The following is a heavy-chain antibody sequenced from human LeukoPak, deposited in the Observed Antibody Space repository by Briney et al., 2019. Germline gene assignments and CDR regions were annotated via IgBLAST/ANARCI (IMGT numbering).Heavy chain of an antibody. J-gene: IGHJ4*02. D-gene: IGHD3-10*01. CDR2: INHSGST. Sequence: PSETLSLTCAVYGGSFSGYYWSWIRQPPGKGLEWIGEINHSGSTNYNPSLKSRVTISVDTSKNQFSLKLSSVTAADTAVYYCASGQYASGSYYTPWGQGTLVTVSS. V-gene: IGHV4-34*01. CDR1: GGSFSGYY. CDR3: ASGQYASGSYYTP.